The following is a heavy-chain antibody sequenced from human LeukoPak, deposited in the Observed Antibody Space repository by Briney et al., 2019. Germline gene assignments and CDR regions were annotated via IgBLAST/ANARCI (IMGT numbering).Heavy chain of an antibody. J-gene: IGHJ5*02. D-gene: IGHD2-2*01. CDR1: GYTFTSYG. Sequence: ASVKVSCKASGYTFTSYGINWVRQAPGQGLEWMGWISAYNGNTNYAQKLQGRVTMTTDTSTSTAYMELRSLRSDDTAVYYCARGMGVLVPAATWFDPWGQGTLVTVSS. CDR3: ARGMGVLVPAATWFDP. CDR2: ISAYNGNT. V-gene: IGHV1-18*01.